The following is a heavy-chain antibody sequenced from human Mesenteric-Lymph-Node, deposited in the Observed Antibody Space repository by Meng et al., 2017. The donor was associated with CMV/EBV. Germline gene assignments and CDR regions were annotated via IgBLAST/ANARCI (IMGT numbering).Heavy chain of an antibody. CDR3: ARPNSGLRYGVDY. V-gene: IGHV3-11*04. D-gene: IGHD5-12*01. CDR2: IDPTGGTV. CDR1: AFTFRNYY. Sequence: GESLKISCAVSAFTFRNYYMAWIRQAPGKGLEWVSHIDPTGGTVYYSDSVKGRFTISRDNAGKSLYLHMNNLRAEDTAIYFCARPNSGLRYGVDYWGQGTLVTVSS. J-gene: IGHJ4*02.